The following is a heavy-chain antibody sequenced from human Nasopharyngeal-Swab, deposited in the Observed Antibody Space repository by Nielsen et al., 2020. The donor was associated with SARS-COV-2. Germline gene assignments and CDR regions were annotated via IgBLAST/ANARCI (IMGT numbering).Heavy chain of an antibody. CDR3: ARSLGGYDYFDY. CDR2: ISYDGSNK. D-gene: IGHD5-12*01. Sequence: WIRQPPGKGLEWVAVISYDGSNKYYADSVKGRFTISRDNSKNTLYLQMNSLRADDTAVYYCARSLGGYDYFDYWGQGTLVTVSS. V-gene: IGHV3-30-3*01. J-gene: IGHJ4*02.